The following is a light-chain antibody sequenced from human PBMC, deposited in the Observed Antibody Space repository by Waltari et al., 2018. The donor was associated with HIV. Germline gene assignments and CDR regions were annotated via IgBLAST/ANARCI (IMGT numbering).Light chain of an antibody. CDR3: QVWDPLSDQPV. V-gene: IGLV3-21*04. J-gene: IGLJ1*01. CDR2: YNS. CDR1: NIGSQS. Sequence: SHVLTQPPSVSVAPGKTASVTCGGDNIGSQSVHWYQQRPGQAPLLIIFYNSDRPSGIPERFSGSNSEGTATLTISRVEAGDEADYYCQVWDPLSDQPVFGTGTKVTVL.